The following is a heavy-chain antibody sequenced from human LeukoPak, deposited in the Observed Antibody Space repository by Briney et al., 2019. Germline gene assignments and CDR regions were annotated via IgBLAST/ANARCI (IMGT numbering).Heavy chain of an antibody. J-gene: IGHJ4*02. V-gene: IGHV3-7*01. CDR2: LKQEEIEK. CDR3: ARGVFAPYCSSTSCATATLDY. Sequence: GGSLTLSCAASGFTFSSYWMSWVRRARGKGLEWVTNLKQEEIEKYYVDSVKGRFTISRDNAKNSLYLQMNSLRAEDTAVYYCARGVFAPYCSSTSCATATLDYWGQGTLVTVSS. CDR1: GFTFSSYW. D-gene: IGHD2-2*01.